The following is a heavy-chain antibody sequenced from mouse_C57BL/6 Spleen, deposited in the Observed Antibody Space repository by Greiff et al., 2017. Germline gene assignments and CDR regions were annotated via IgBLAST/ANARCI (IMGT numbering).Heavy chain of an antibody. V-gene: IGHV1-26*01. CDR1: GYTFTDYY. J-gene: IGHJ2*01. CDR3: ASKIYYYGSSYFDY. CDR2: IIPNNGGT. Sequence: VQLQQSGPELVKPGASVKISCKASGYTFTDYYMNWVKQSHGKSLEWIGDIIPNNGGTSYNQKFKGKATLTADKSSSTAYMELRSLTSEDSAVYYCASKIYYYGSSYFDYWGQGTTLTVSS. D-gene: IGHD1-1*01.